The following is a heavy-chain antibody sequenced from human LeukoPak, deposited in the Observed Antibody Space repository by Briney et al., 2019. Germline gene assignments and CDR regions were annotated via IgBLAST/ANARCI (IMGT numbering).Heavy chain of an antibody. D-gene: IGHD2-2*01. Sequence: GGSLRLSCAASGFTFSSYEMNWVRQAPGKGLEWVSYISSSGSNIKYADSVKGRFTISRGNARNSVYLQMNSLRAEDTAVYYCARDIKGQYQDAFDIWGQGTMVTVSS. CDR2: ISSSGSNI. J-gene: IGHJ3*02. V-gene: IGHV3-48*03. CDR3: ARDIKGQYQDAFDI. CDR1: GFTFSSYE.